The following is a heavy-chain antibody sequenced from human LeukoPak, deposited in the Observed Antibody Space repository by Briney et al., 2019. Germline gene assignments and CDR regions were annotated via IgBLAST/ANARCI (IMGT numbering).Heavy chain of an antibody. CDR1: GFTFSSYW. CDR3: ARGTRGITIFGVVIHAYYYYYMDV. CDR2: IKQDGSEK. Sequence: GGSLRLSCAVSGFTFSSYWMSWFRQAPGKGLEWVANIKQDGSEKYYVDSVKGRFTISRDNAKNSLYLQMNSLRAEDTAVYYCARGTRGITIFGVVIHAYYYYYMDVWGKGTTVTVSS. J-gene: IGHJ6*03. V-gene: IGHV3-7*01. D-gene: IGHD3-3*01.